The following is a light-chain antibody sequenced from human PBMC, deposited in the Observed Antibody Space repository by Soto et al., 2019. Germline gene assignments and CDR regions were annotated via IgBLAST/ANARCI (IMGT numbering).Light chain of an antibody. J-gene: IGLJ1*01. V-gene: IGLV1-40*01. CDR3: QSCDSRLSGSGV. CDR1: SSNIGAGYD. Sequence: QSVLTQPPSVSGAPGQRVTISCTGSSSNIGAGYDVHWYQQLPGTAPKLLIYRNTNRPSGVPDRFSGSKSGTSASLAITGLKAEDEADHSCQSCDSRLSGSGVFGTGTKVTV. CDR2: RNT.